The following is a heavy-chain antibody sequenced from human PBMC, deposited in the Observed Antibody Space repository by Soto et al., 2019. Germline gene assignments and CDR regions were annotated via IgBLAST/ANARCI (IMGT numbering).Heavy chain of an antibody. CDR1: GFSLSTTEEG. CDR3: VHGSCFRADCYPNPYFDF. J-gene: IGHJ4*02. Sequence: QITLKESGPTLVKPTQTLTLTCTFSGFSLSTTEEGVGWIRQPPGKAPEWLALIYWDDDKRYSPSLKTRLTITKDTSKNPVVLTVTNVDPVDTATYYCVHGSCFRADCYPNPYFDFWGQGILVTVSS. CDR2: IYWDDDK. V-gene: IGHV2-5*02. D-gene: IGHD2-21*02.